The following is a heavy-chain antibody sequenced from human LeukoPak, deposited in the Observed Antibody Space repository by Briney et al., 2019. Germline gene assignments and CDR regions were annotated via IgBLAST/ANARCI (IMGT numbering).Heavy chain of an antibody. J-gene: IGHJ4*02. V-gene: IGHV3-33*08. CDR1: GFIFSSFN. D-gene: IGHD3-22*01. Sequence: GGSLRLSCGASGFIFSSFNMIWVRQAPGKGLEWVAVIWYDGSNDDYADSVKGRFTISRDNSKNTLYLQMNSLRAEDTAVYYCARSIPRYDGSAYYPDYWGQGTLVTVSS. CDR3: ARSIPRYDGSAYYPDY. CDR2: IWYDGSND.